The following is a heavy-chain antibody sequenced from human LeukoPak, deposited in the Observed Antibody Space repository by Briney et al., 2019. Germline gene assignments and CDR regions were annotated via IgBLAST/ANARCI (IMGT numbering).Heavy chain of an antibody. CDR2: ISSGSSYI. CDR3: ARAVGDTTMVDY. V-gene: IGHV3-21*01. Sequence: GGSLRLSCAASGFTLSRYSMNWVRQAPGKGLEWVSSISSGSSYIYYADSVKGRFTISRDNAKNSLYLQMNSLRVEDTAVYYCARAVGDTTMVDYWGQGTLVTVSS. D-gene: IGHD5-18*01. J-gene: IGHJ4*02. CDR1: GFTLSRYS.